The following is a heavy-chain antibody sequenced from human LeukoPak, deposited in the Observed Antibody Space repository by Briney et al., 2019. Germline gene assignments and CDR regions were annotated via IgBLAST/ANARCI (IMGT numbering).Heavy chain of an antibody. CDR2: ISGSGGST. D-gene: IGHD6-13*01. CDR1: GFTFSSYA. V-gene: IGHV3-23*01. CDR3: AKPGSCSWYSLNYYYGMDV. Sequence: GGSLRLSCAASGFTFSSYAMSWVRQAPGKGLEWVSAISGSGGSTYYADSVKGRFTISRDNSKNTLYLQMNSLRAEDTAVYYGAKPGSCSWYSLNYYYGMDVWGQGTTVTISS. J-gene: IGHJ6*02.